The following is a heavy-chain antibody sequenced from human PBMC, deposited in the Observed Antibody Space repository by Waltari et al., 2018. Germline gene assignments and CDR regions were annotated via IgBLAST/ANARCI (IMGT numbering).Heavy chain of an antibody. CDR2: RFYRWST. Sequence: LVRLRPGEGVEWIGYRFYRWSTAADPSIRSRVNISVDTSKNQFSLKLRTVTVAATAVYYCARDRPIYHASGEGVDYWGQGTLVTVSS. CDR3: ARDRPIYHASGEGVDY. V-gene: IGHV4-31*02. J-gene: IGHJ4*02. D-gene: IGHD3-10*01.